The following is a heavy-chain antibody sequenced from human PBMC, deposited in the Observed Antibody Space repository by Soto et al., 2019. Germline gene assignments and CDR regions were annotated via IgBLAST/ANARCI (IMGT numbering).Heavy chain of an antibody. CDR1: GFTFSSYA. CDR3: ARDSDLISRYYYYMDV. Sequence: GGSLRLSCAASGFTFSSYAMHWVRQAPGKGLEYVSAISSNGGSTYYADSVKGRFTISRDNAKNSLYLQMNSLRAEDTAVYYCARDSDLISRYYYYMDVWGKGTTVTVSS. CDR2: ISSNGGST. D-gene: IGHD3-16*02. V-gene: IGHV3-64*02. J-gene: IGHJ6*03.